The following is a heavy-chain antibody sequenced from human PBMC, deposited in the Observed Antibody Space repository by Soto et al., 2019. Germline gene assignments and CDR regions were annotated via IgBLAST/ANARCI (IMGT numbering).Heavy chain of an antibody. V-gene: IGHV5-51*01. J-gene: IGHJ4*02. Sequence: ESLKISCQASGYSFSNHWIGWVRQMPGKGLEWMGIIYAGDSDTRYSPSFQGQVTFSVDKSINTAYLQWSSLKASDTAIYYCARLQYAARSPSDYWGQGTLVTFSS. CDR1: GYSFSNHW. D-gene: IGHD6-6*01. CDR2: IYAGDSDT. CDR3: ARLQYAARSPSDY.